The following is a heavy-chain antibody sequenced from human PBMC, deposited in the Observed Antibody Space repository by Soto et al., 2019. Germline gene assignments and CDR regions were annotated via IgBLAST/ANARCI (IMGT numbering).Heavy chain of an antibody. D-gene: IGHD3-10*01. J-gene: IGHJ4*02. CDR1: GGSITYYY. CDR2: IYYSGST. CDR3: ARGVGYYDY. Sequence: SETLSLTCTVSGGSITYYYWSWIRQPPGKGLEWIGYIYYSGSTNYNPSLKSRVTISVDTSKNQFSLKLNSVTAADTAVYYCARGVGYYDYWGQGTLVTVSS. V-gene: IGHV4-59*01.